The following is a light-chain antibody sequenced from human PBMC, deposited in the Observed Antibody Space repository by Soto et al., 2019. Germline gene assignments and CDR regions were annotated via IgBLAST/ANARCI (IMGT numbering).Light chain of an antibody. V-gene: IGKV1-39*01. CDR3: QQSYSFWT. CDR1: QSISRY. Sequence: DIQMTQSPSSLSASVGDRVTITCRASQSISRYLNWYQHKPGKAPNLLIYAASSLRSGVPSRFSGSGSGTDFTLTIIGLQPEDFATYHRQQSYSFWTFGQGTKVEIK. J-gene: IGKJ1*01. CDR2: AAS.